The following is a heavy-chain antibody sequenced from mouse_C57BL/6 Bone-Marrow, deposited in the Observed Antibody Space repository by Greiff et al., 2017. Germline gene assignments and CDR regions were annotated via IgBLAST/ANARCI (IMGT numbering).Heavy chain of an antibody. CDR1: GFTFSSYA. J-gene: IGHJ4*01. CDR3: ARDKSRYAMDY. Sequence: EVKLMESGGGLVKPGGSLKLSCAASGFTFSSYAMSWVRQTPEKRLEWVATISDGGSYTYYPDNVKGRFTISRDNAKNNLYRQMSHLKSENTAMYYCARDKSRYAMDYWGQGTSVTVSS. CDR2: ISDGGSYT. V-gene: IGHV5-4*01.